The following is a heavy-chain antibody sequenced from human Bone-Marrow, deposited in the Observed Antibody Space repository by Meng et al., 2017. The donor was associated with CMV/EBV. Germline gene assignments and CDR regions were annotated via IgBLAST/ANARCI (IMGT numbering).Heavy chain of an antibody. CDR3: ARAITVMADFDY. J-gene: IGHJ4*02. CDR1: GYSFTSYW. D-gene: IGHD5-18*01. V-gene: IGHV5-51*01. Sequence: GGSLRLSCKGSGYSFTSYWIGWVRQMPGKGLEWMGIIYPGDSDTRYSPSFQGQVTISVDKSINTAYLQWSSLKASDTAMYYCARAITVMADFDYWGQGTLVTVSS. CDR2: IYPGDSDT.